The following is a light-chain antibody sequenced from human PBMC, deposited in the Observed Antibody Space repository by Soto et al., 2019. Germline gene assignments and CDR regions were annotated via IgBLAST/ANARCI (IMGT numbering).Light chain of an antibody. CDR2: GAS. J-gene: IGKJ1*01. CDR1: QSVSNNY. V-gene: IGKV3-20*01. CDR3: QQYGSSGT. Sequence: EIVLTPSPGTLSLSPWDRAPLSCRASQSVSNNYLAWYRQKPGQAPRLLIYGASNRATGIPDRFSGSGSGTDFTLTISRLEPEDFAVYYCQQYGSSGTVGQGTKVDIK.